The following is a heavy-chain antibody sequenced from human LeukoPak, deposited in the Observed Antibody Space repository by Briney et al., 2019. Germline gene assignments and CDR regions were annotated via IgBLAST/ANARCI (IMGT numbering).Heavy chain of an antibody. Sequence: SETLSLTCTVSGGSVSSGSYYWNWIRQPPGKGLEWIGYIYYSGSTNYNPSLKSRVTISVDTSKNQFSLKLSSVTAADTAVYYCARGSSGWYFVYWGQGTLVTVSS. D-gene: IGHD6-19*01. CDR3: ARGSSGWYFVY. J-gene: IGHJ4*02. CDR1: GGSVSSGSYY. CDR2: IYYSGST. V-gene: IGHV4-61*01.